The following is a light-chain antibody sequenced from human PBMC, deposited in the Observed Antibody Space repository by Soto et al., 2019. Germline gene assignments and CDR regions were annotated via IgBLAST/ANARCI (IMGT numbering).Light chain of an antibody. J-gene: IGKJ2*01. CDR3: QQYNNWPPYT. Sequence: EIVMTQSPAXLXXSPXEXXTXXXXXXQSVXXNLAWYQQKPGQAPRLLIYGASTRATGIPARFSGSGSGTEFTLTISSLQSEDFAVYYCQQYNNWPPYTFGQGTKLEIK. CDR1: QSVXXN. V-gene: IGKV3-15*01. CDR2: GAS.